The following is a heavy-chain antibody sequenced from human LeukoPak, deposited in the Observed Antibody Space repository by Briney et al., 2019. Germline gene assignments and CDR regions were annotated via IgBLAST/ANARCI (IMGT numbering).Heavy chain of an antibody. D-gene: IGHD5-18*01. J-gene: IGHJ3*02. V-gene: IGHV3-23*01. CDR3: AKDSVWDTAMVPDAFDI. Sequence: PGRSLRLSCAASGFTFSSYAMSWVRQAPGKGLEWVPAISGSGGSTYYADSVKGRFTISRDNSKNTLYLQMNSLRAEDTAVYYCAKDSVWDTAMVPDAFDIWGQGTMVTVSS. CDR2: ISGSGGST. CDR1: GFTFSSYA.